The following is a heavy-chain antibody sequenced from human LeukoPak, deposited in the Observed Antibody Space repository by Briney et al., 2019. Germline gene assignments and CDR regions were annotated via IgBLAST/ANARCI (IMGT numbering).Heavy chain of an antibody. CDR3: ARLATLTPGMGVPGEYWYFDL. J-gene: IGHJ2*01. Sequence: GASVKVSCKASGGTFSSYAISWVRQAPGQGLEWMGGITPIFGTANYAQKFQGRVTITADESTSTAYMELSSLRSEDTAVYYCARLATLTPGMGVPGEYWYFDLWGRGTLVTVSS. CDR1: GGTFSSYA. V-gene: IGHV1-69*13. CDR2: ITPIFGTA. D-gene: IGHD1-14*01.